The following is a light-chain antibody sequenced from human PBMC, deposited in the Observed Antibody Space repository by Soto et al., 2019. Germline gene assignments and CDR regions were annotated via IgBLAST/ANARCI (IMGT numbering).Light chain of an antibody. J-gene: IGLJ3*02. Sequence: QPVLIQPPSASGTLGQRVTISCSGSGSNIGTNNVNWYQQLPETAPKLLIYSNNQRPSGVPDRFSGSKSGTSATLAISGLQSEDEADYYCAAWDDRLNGWLFGGGTKLTVL. CDR3: AAWDDRLNGWL. V-gene: IGLV1-44*01. CDR2: SNN. CDR1: GSNIGTNN.